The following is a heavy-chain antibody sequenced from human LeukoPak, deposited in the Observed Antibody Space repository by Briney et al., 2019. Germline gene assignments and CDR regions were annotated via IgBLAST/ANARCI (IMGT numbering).Heavy chain of an antibody. Sequence: GGSLRLSCAASGFTFSSYWMSWVRQAPGKGLEWVANIKQDGSEKDYVDSVKGRFTISRDNAKNSLYLQMNSLRAEDTTVYYCARAEVQDSSSWYGGGLEYFQHWGQGTLVTVSS. CDR3: ARAEVQDSSSWYGGGLEYFQH. V-gene: IGHV3-7*04. CDR1: GFTFSSYW. CDR2: IKQDGSEK. J-gene: IGHJ1*01. D-gene: IGHD6-13*01.